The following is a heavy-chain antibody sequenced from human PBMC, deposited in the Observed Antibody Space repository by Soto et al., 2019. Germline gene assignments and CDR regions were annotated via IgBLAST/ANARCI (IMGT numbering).Heavy chain of an antibody. Sequence: PGGSLRLSCIASGFTFGDYAMSWFRQAPGKGLEWVGFIRSKVYGGTTEYAASVKGRFTISRDDSTSIAYLQMNSLKTEDTAVYYCTSTIFGVVIPGGYYYGMDVWGQGTTVTVS. CDR2: IRSKVYGGTT. CDR1: GFTFGDYA. V-gene: IGHV3-49*03. CDR3: TSTIFGVVIPGGYYYGMDV. D-gene: IGHD3-3*01. J-gene: IGHJ6*02.